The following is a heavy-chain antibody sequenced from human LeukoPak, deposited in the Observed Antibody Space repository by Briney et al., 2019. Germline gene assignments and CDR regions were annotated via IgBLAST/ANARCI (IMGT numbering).Heavy chain of an antibody. V-gene: IGHV3-7*04. CDR1: GFNLSNYW. D-gene: IGHD3-22*01. Sequence: GGSLRLSCVAPGFNLSNYWMVWVRQAPGKGLEWVGNIKEDGSEKYYVDSVRGRCTISIDNAKNSLYLQMNSLRAHDTAIYYCARSGYFYDAFDIWGQGTMVTVSS. CDR3: ARSGYFYDAFDI. J-gene: IGHJ3*02. CDR2: IKEDGSEK.